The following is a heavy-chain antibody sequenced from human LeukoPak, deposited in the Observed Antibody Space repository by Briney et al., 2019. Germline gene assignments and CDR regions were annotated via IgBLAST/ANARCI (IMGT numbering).Heavy chain of an antibody. Sequence: GGSLRLSCAASGLTFSSYSMNWVRQAPGKGLEWVSYISSSSSTIYYADSVKGRFTISRDNAKNSLYLQMNSLRAEDTAVYYCARDGGKQLVGPFDYWGQGTLVTVSS. V-gene: IGHV3-48*01. J-gene: IGHJ4*02. CDR1: GLTFSSYS. CDR3: ARDGGKQLVGPFDY. CDR2: ISSSSSTI. D-gene: IGHD6-6*01.